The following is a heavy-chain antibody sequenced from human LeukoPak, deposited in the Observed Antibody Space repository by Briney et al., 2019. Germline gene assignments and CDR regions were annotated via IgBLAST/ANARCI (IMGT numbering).Heavy chain of an antibody. CDR1: GFXFSSYA. CDR3: AKSIAVAGTPTDY. J-gene: IGHJ4*02. D-gene: IGHD6-19*01. V-gene: IGHV3-23*01. Sequence: GGSLRLSCAASGFXFSSYAMSWVRQAPGKGLEWISAISGSGGSTYYADSVKGRFTISRDNSKNTLYLQMNSLRAEDTAVYYCAKSIAVAGTPTDYWGQGTLVTVSS. CDR2: ISGSGGST.